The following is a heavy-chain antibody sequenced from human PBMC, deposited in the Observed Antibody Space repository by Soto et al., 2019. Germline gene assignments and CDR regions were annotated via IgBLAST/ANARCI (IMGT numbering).Heavy chain of an antibody. V-gene: IGHV4-59*01. J-gene: IGHJ4*02. D-gene: IGHD5-18*01. Sequence: PSETLSLTCTVSGGSISSYYWSWIRQPPGKGLEWIGYIYYSGSTNYNPSLKSRVTISVDTSKNQFSLKLSSVTAADTAVYYYAGGYSYGYLLDYWGQGTLVTVSS. CDR2: IYYSGST. CDR3: AGGYSYGYLLDY. CDR1: GGSISSYY.